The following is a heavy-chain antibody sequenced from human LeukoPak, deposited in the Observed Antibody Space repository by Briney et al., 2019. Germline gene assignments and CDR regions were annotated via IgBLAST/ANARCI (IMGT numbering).Heavy chain of an antibody. CDR3: ARDFYDSSGYYVFGFDY. D-gene: IGHD3-22*01. Sequence: GGSLRLSCAASGFTFSSYSMNWVRQAPGKGPEWVSSISSSSSYIYYADSVKGRFTISRDNAKNSLYLQMNSLRAEDTAVYYCARDFYDSSGYYVFGFDYWGQGTLVTVSS. CDR1: GFTFSSYS. V-gene: IGHV3-21*01. CDR2: ISSSSSYI. J-gene: IGHJ4*02.